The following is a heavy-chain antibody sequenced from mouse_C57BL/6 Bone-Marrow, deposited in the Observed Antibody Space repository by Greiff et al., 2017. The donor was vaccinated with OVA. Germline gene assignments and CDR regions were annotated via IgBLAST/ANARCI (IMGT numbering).Heavy chain of an antibody. D-gene: IGHD2-10*02. Sequence: QVQLQQPGAELVMPGASVKLSCKASGYTFTSYWMHWVKQRPGQGLEWIGEIDPSDSYTNYNQKFKGKSTLTVDKSSSTAYMQLSSLTSEDSAVYYCARGDGPVCSWFAYWGQGTLVTVSA. CDR1: GYTFTSYW. CDR2: IDPSDSYT. CDR3: ARGDGPVCSWFAY. V-gene: IGHV1-69*01. J-gene: IGHJ3*01.